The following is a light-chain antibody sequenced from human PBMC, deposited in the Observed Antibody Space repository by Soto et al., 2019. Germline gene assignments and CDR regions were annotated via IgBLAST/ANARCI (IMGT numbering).Light chain of an antibody. CDR2: DAS. Sequence: EIVLTQSPATLSLSPGDRATLSCRASQDVNKYLIWYQQTPGQAPRVLLFDASNRATGVPARFSGSGSGTDFTLTISSLEPEDFAVYYCQQRSNWPPWTFGQGTKLEIK. V-gene: IGKV3-11*01. J-gene: IGKJ1*01. CDR1: QDVNKY. CDR3: QQRSNWPPWT.